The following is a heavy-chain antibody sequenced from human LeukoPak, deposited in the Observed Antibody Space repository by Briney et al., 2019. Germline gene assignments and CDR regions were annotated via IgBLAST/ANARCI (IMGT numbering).Heavy chain of an antibody. CDR1: GGSISSYY. D-gene: IGHD4-17*01. Sequence: SETLSLTCTVSGGSISSYYWSWIRQPPGKGLEWIGYIYYSGITNYNPSLKSRVSISVDTSKNQFSLKLSSVTAADTAVYYCARMSTVSLAFDIWGQGTMVTVSS. CDR2: IYYSGIT. J-gene: IGHJ3*02. V-gene: IGHV4-59*01. CDR3: ARMSTVSLAFDI.